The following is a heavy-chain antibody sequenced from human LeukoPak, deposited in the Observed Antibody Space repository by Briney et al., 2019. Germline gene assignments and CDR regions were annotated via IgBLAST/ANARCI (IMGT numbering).Heavy chain of an antibody. Sequence: PGGSLRLSCAASGFTFSSYSMNWVRQAPGKGLEWVSSISSSSSYIYYADSVKGRFTISRDNAKNSLYLQMNSLRAEDTAVYYCARDLSGSPNWKNYYYMDVWGKGTTVTVSS. V-gene: IGHV3-21*01. J-gene: IGHJ6*03. CDR3: ARDLSGSPNWKNYYYMDV. D-gene: IGHD1-1*01. CDR2: ISSSSSYI. CDR1: GFTFSSYS.